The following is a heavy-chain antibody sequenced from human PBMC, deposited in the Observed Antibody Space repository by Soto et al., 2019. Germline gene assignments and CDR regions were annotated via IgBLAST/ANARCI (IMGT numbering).Heavy chain of an antibody. CDR2: IYHSGST. CDR3: ARCYGSGSSYYYYYCMDV. Sequence: SETLSLTCAVSGGSISSINWWSWVRQPQGKGLEWIGEIYHSGSTNYNPSLKSRVTISVDKSKNQFSLKLSSVTAADTSVYYCARCYGSGSSYYYYYCMDVWGQGTTVTVSS. J-gene: IGHJ6*02. CDR1: GGSISSINW. V-gene: IGHV4-4*02. D-gene: IGHD3-10*01.